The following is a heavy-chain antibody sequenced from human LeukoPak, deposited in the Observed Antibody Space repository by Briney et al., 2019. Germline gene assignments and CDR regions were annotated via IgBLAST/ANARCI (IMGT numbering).Heavy chain of an antibody. J-gene: IGHJ6*02. CDR3: AGGVAGTEDYYYYYGMDV. V-gene: IGHV1-2*04. D-gene: IGHD6-19*01. Sequence: ASVKVSCKASGYRFTGYYMHWVRQAPGQGLEWMGWINPNSGGTNYAQKFQGWVTMTRDTSISTAYMELSRLRSDDTAVYYCAGGVAGTEDYYYYYGMDVWGQGTTVTVSS. CDR1: GYRFTGYY. CDR2: INPNSGGT.